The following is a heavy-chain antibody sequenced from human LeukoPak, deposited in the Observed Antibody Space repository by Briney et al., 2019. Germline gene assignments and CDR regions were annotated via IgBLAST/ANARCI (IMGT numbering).Heavy chain of an antibody. CDR2: IYPGDSDT. CDR1: GYTFTNYW. CDR3: ARGYCSSTSCYDY. D-gene: IGHD2-2*01. V-gene: IGHV5-51*01. Sequence: GESLKISCKGSGYTFTNYWIGWVRQMPGKGLEFMGIIYPGDSDTRYSPSFQGQVTISVDKSINTAYLQWSSLKASDSAMYYCARGYCSSTSCYDYWGQGTLVTVSS. J-gene: IGHJ4*02.